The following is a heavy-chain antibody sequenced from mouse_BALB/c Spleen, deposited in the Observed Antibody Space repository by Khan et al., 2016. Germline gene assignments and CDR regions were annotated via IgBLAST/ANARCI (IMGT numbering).Heavy chain of an antibody. Sequence: QVQLQESGPGLVKPSQSLFLACTITGFPFTSGYYCFGIRRPPGNLQEGRGNSPLSGKTSYNQTFQSHTPLTRETSNNKSFLQLNSLTSEDSALYDWAGDRTGCWYVDVWGAGTTVTVAS. CDR1: GFPFTSGYY. CDR3: AGDRTGCWYVDV. J-gene: IGHJ1*01. CDR2: SPLSGKT. V-gene: IGHV12-3*02. D-gene: IGHD4-1*01.